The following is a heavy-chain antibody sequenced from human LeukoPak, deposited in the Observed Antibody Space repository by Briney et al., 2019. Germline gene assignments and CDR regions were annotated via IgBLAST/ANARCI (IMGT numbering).Heavy chain of an antibody. V-gene: IGHV4-39*07. J-gene: IGHJ4*02. D-gene: IGHD2-15*01. CDR3: ASPRGIFRY. Sequence: SETLSLTCTVSGGSISSGDYYWSWIRQPPGKGLEWIGEIKHSGSTNYNPSLKSRVTISVDTSKNQFSLKLSSVTAADTAVYYCASPRGIFRYWGQGTLVTVSS. CDR2: IKHSGST. CDR1: GGSISSGDYY.